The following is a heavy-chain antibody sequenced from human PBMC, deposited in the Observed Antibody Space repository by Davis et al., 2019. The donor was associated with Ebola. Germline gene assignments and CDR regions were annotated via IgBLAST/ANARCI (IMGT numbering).Heavy chain of an antibody. Sequence: GGSLRLSCAASGFSFSSYWMSWVRQAPGKGLEWVANIRQDGSEKYYADSVKGRFTISRDNSKNTLYLQMNSLRAEDTAVYYCAKACSSTSCYLGYGYWGQGTLVTVSS. CDR2: IRQDGSEK. V-gene: IGHV3-7*01. J-gene: IGHJ4*02. CDR1: GFSFSSYW. CDR3: AKACSSTSCYLGYGY. D-gene: IGHD2-2*01.